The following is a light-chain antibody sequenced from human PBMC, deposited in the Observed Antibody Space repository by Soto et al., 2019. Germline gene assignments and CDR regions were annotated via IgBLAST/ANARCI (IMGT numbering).Light chain of an antibody. J-gene: IGLJ1*01. CDR1: SSDVGGYNY. CDR2: DVS. V-gene: IGLV2-11*01. CDR3: CSYAGSYV. Sequence: QSVLTQPRSVSGSPGQSVTISCTGTSSDVGGYNYVSWYQQHPGKAPKLMIYDVSKRPSGVPDRFSGSKSGNTASLTISWLQAEDEADYYCCSYAGSYVFGTGTTVTVL.